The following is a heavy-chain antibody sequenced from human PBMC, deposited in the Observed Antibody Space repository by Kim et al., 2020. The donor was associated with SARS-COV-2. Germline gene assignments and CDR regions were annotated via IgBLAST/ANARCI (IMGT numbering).Heavy chain of an antibody. V-gene: IGHV3-48*02. Sequence: VEGRFIISRDSAKKQVYLQMNSLRDEDTAVYYCARDRTYTSGYFSDSDFDVWGQGTLVTVSS. D-gene: IGHD3-22*01. J-gene: IGHJ4*02. CDR3: ARDRTYTSGYFSDSDFDV.